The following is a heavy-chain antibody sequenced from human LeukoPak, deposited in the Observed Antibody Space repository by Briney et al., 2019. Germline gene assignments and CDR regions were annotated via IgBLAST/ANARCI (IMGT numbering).Heavy chain of an antibody. CDR2: ISGSGGST. V-gene: IGHV3-23*01. D-gene: IGHD3-10*01. Sequence: PGGSLRLSCAASGFTFSSYTMSWVRQAPGKGLEWVSAISGSGGSTYYADSVKGRFTISSDNSKNTLYLQMNSLRAEDTAVYYCAKADYYGSGSYQDYWGQGTLVTVSS. J-gene: IGHJ4*02. CDR1: GFTFSSYT. CDR3: AKADYYGSGSYQDY.